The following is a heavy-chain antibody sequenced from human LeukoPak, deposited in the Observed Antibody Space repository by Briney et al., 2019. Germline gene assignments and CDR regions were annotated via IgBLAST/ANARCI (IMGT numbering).Heavy chain of an antibody. V-gene: IGHV3-23*01. Sequence: GRSLRLSCAASGFTFSSYAMTWVRQAPGKGLEWVSGISGSGDSTYYADSVKGRFTISRDNSKNTLYLQMNSLRAEDTAVYYCAKSVAIQDAFDIWGQGTMVTVSS. CDR1: GFTFSSYA. J-gene: IGHJ3*02. CDR3: AKSVAIQDAFDI. D-gene: IGHD2-21*01. CDR2: ISGSGDST.